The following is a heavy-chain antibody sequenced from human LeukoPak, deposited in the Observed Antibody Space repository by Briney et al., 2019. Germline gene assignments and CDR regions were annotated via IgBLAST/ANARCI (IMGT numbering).Heavy chain of an antibody. D-gene: IGHD3-10*01. J-gene: IGHJ4*02. V-gene: IGHV1-69*13. CDR3: ARVWFGESGFDY. Sequence: ASVKVSCKASGGTFTSYAISWVRQAPGQGLEWMGGIIPIFGTANYAQKFQGRVTITADESTSTAYMELSSLGSEDTAVYYCARVWFGESGFDYWGQGTLVTVSS. CDR1: GGTFTSYA. CDR2: IIPIFGTA.